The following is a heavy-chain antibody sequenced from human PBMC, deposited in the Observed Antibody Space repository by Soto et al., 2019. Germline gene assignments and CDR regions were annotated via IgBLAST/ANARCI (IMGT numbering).Heavy chain of an antibody. CDR3: ARDNYYGSGSYSNHYYYYGMDV. Sequence: GASVKVSCEASGYTFTGYYMHWVRQAPGQGLEWMGWINPNSGGTNYAQKFQGWVTMTRDTSISTAYMELSRLRSDDTAVYYCARDNYYGSGSYSNHYYYYGMDVWGQGTTVTVSS. V-gene: IGHV1-2*04. CDR1: GYTFTGYY. D-gene: IGHD3-10*01. CDR2: INPNSGGT. J-gene: IGHJ6*02.